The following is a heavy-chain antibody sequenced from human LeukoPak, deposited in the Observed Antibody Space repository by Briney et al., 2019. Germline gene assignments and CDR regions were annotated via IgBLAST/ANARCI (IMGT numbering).Heavy chain of an antibody. Sequence: GASVKVSCKASGGTFISYAISWVRQAPGQGLEWMGGIIPIFGTANYAQKFQGRVTITADESTSTAYMELSSLRSEDTAVYYCARSPGPIGPNWFDPWGQGTLVTVSS. CDR2: IIPIFGTA. CDR3: ARSPGPIGPNWFDP. J-gene: IGHJ5*02. V-gene: IGHV1-69*01. CDR1: GGTFISYA.